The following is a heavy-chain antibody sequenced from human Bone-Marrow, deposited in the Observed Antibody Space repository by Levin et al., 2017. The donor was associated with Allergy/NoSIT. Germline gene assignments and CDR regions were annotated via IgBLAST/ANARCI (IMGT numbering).Heavy chain of an antibody. CDR3: ARTVRGRPEFFDY. CDR2: ARDVRHSYNT. V-gene: IGHV3-72*01. Sequence: SCAASGFTFSDHFMDWVRQAPGKGLEWVGRARDVRHSYNTEYAAPVKGRFTIPRDDSKNSLYLQMNSLKDEDTAVYYCARTVRGRPEFFDYWGQGILVTVSP. J-gene: IGHJ4*02. D-gene: IGHD3-10*01. CDR1: GFTFSDHF.